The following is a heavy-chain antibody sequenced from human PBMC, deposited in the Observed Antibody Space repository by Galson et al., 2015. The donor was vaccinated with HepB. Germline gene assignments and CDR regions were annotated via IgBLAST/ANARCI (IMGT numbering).Heavy chain of an antibody. CDR1: GFTLSSYG. J-gene: IGHJ4*02. V-gene: IGHV3-13*05. D-gene: IGHD5-12*01. CDR2: IRTAGDP. Sequence: SLRLSCAASGFTLSSYGMHWVRQATGKGLEWVSGIRTAGDPYYPGSVKGRFTISRDNAKNSLYLQMNSLRAEDTAVYYCARAQWLRDFDYWGQGTLVTVSS. CDR3: ARAQWLRDFDY.